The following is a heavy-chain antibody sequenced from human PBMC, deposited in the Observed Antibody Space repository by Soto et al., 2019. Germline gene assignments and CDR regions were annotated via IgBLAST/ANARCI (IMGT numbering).Heavy chain of an antibody. D-gene: IGHD3-3*01. Sequence: PGGSLRLSCAASGFTFSSYAMSWVRQAPGKGLEWVSAISGGGSSTYYADSVKGRFTISRDNSKNTLYLQMNSLRAEDTAVYYCAKGQFLEWFEYFDYWGQGTLVTVSS. CDR1: GFTFSSYA. CDR2: ISGGGSST. J-gene: IGHJ4*02. CDR3: AKGQFLEWFEYFDY. V-gene: IGHV3-23*01.